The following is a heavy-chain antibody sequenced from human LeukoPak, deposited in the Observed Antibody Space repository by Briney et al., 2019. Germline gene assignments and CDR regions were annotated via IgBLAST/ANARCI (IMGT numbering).Heavy chain of an antibody. D-gene: IGHD2-2*01. CDR2: INPSGGST. CDR1: GGTFSSYG. J-gene: IGHJ5*02. V-gene: IGHV1-46*01. CDR3: ARARYCSSTSCYVPDWFDP. Sequence: ASVKLSCKASGGTFSSYGFSWVRQAPGQGLEWMGIINPSGGSTSYAQKYQGRVTMTRDTSTSTVYMELSSLRSEDTAVYYCARARYCSSTSCYVPDWFDPWGQGTLVTVSS.